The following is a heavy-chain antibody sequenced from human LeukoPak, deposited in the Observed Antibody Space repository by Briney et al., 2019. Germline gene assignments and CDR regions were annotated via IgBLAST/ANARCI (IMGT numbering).Heavy chain of an antibody. J-gene: IGHJ4*02. D-gene: IGHD4-17*01. Sequence: GGSLRLSCAASGFTFSSCGMGWGRQAPRTGLEWVSSISGNGGSTYYADSVNGRFTISRDNAKNSLYLQMDSLRAEDTALYYCARRYGHLPPCFDYWGQGTLVTVSS. CDR2: ISGNGGST. CDR1: GFTFSSCG. CDR3: ARRYGHLPPCFDY. V-gene: IGHV3-23*01.